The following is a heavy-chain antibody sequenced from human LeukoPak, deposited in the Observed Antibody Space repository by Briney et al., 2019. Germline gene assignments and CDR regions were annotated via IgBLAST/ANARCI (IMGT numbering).Heavy chain of an antibody. CDR2: IYSGGST. J-gene: IGHJ4*02. CDR3: ARDYCGSGSLD. CDR1: GFTVSSNY. D-gene: IGHD3-10*01. Sequence: GGSLRLSCAASGFTVSSNYMSWVRQAPGKGLEWVSVIYSGGSTYYADSVKGRFTISRDNSKNTLYLQMNSLRAEDTAVYYCARDYCGSGSLDWGQGTLVTVSS. V-gene: IGHV3-53*01.